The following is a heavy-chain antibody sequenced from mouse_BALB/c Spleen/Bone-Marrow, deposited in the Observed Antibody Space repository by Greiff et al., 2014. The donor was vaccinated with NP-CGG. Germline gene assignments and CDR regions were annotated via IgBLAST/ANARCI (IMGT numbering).Heavy chain of an antibody. D-gene: IGHD2-2*01. V-gene: IGHV7-3*02. J-gene: IGHJ3*01. CDR2: IRNKANGYTT. CDR1: GFTFTDYY. Sequence: EVHLVESGGGLVQPGGSLRLSCATSGFTFTDYYMSWVRQPPGKALEWLGFIRNKANGYTTEYSASVKGRFTISRDNSQSILYLQMNTLRAEDSATYYCARDEGLQRFTYWGQGTLVTGSA. CDR3: ARDEGLQRFTY.